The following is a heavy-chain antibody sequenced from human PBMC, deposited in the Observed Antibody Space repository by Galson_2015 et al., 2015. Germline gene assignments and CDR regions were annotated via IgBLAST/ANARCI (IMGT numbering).Heavy chain of an antibody. D-gene: IGHD3-10*01. CDR3: ARGRGFIFDF. J-gene: IGHJ4*02. CDR1: GFTASSNY. Sequence: SLRLSCAASGFTASSNYMAWFRQAPGKGLEWVSVLSKTDTAYYVDSVRGRFTISRDNSTNTVYLQMDYWTVDDTAVYYCARGRGFIFDFWGQGTLVTVSS. V-gene: IGHV3-53*01. CDR2: LSKTDTA.